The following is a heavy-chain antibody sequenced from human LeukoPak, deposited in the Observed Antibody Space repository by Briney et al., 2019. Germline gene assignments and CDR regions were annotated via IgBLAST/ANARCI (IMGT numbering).Heavy chain of an antibody. Sequence: ASVKVSCKASGYTFTSYGISWVRQAPGQGLEWMGWISAYSGNTNYAQKLQGRVTMTTDTSTSTAYMELRSLRSDDTAVYYCARDVPYYYDSSGYVYWGQGTLVTVSS. CDR1: GYTFTSYG. D-gene: IGHD3-22*01. CDR3: ARDVPYYYDSSGYVY. CDR2: ISAYSGNT. J-gene: IGHJ4*02. V-gene: IGHV1-18*01.